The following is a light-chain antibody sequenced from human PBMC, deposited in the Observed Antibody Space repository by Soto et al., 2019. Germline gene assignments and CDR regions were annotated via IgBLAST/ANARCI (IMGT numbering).Light chain of an antibody. J-gene: IGKJ1*01. CDR1: QSVSSSY. V-gene: IGKV3-20*01. Sequence: EIVLTQSPGTLSLSPGERVTLSCRASQSVSSSYLAWYQQKPGQAPRLLIYGASSRATGIPDRFSGSGSGTDFTLTISRREPEDFAVYYCQQYGSSPGTFGQGTKVEIK. CDR2: GAS. CDR3: QQYGSSPGT.